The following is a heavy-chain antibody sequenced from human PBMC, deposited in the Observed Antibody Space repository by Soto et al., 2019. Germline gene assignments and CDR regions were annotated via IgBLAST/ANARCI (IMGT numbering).Heavy chain of an antibody. Sequence: GGSLRFSCAASGFTFTDYGINWVRQPPGKGLEWVSTISGDTSNTHYADSVKGRFSISRDNSKNTVFLQMNSLRAEDTAVYYCGRGAGDADEMFDYWGQGIQVTVSS. V-gene: IGHV3-23*01. CDR2: ISGDTSNT. CDR3: GRGAGDADEMFDY. CDR1: GFTFTDYG. J-gene: IGHJ4*02. D-gene: IGHD2-21*02.